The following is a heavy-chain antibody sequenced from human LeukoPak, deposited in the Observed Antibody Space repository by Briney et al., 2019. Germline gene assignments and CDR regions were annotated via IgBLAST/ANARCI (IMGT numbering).Heavy chain of an antibody. V-gene: IGHV4-34*01. D-gene: IGHD6-6*01. CDR3: ARGRGFKAAHLDP. CDR2: INHSGST. Sequence: SETLSLTCAVYGGSFSGYYWSWIRQPPGKGLEWIGEINHSGSTNYNPSLKSRVTISVDTSKNQFSLKLSSVTAADTAVYYCARGRGFKAAHLDPWGQGTLVTVS. CDR1: GGSFSGYY. J-gene: IGHJ5*02.